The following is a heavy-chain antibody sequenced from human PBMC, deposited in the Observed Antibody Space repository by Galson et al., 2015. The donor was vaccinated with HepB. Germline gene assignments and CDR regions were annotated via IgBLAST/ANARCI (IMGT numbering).Heavy chain of an antibody. Sequence: SVKVSCKASGYKFTSYYMHWVRQAPGQGLEWMGIINPSGGSTDYAQKFRGRLTMTRDTSTSTVFMELSSLRSEDTAVYHCARGVLLWDGPDYWGQGTLVTV. CDR2: INPSGGST. CDR1: GYKFTSYY. D-gene: IGHD3-10*01. V-gene: IGHV1-46*01. J-gene: IGHJ4*02. CDR3: ARGVLLWDGPDY.